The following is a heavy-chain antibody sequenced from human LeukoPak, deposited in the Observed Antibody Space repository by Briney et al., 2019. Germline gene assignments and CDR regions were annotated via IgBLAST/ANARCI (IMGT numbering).Heavy chain of an antibody. V-gene: IGHV3-33*01. CDR2: IWYDGSNK. Sequence: GRSLRLSCAASGFTFSSYGMHWVRQAPGKGLEWVAVIWYDGSNKYYADAVKGRFTISRDNSKNTLYLQMNSLRAEDTAVYYCARMGYSSSWYSAHYYYYGMDVWGQGTTVTVSS. D-gene: IGHD6-13*01. CDR1: GFTFSSYG. CDR3: ARMGYSSSWYSAHYYYYGMDV. J-gene: IGHJ6*02.